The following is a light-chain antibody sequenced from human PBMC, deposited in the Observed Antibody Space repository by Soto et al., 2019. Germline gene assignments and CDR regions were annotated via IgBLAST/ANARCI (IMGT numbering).Light chain of an antibody. J-gene: IGKJ5*01. CDR2: DIF. CDR3: QQYSNWPPAIT. V-gene: IGKV3D-15*01. Sequence: EIVLTQSPGTLSLSPGERATLSCRASQSVGSDLAWYQQKPGQAPRLVIYDIFTRATGVPTRISGSGSGTEFTLTISSLQSEDVAVYYCQQYSNWPPAITFGQGTRLEIK. CDR1: QSVGSD.